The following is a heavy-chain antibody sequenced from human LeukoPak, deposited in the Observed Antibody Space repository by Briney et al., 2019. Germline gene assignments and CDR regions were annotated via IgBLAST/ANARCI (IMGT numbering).Heavy chain of an antibody. CDR2: ISYDGTNK. Sequence: GGSLRLSCAASGFTFSSYAMHWVRQAPGKGLEWVAVISYDGTNKNYADSVKGRFTISRDNSKNTVYLQMNSLRVEDAAVYYCARDPRRSPYYFDYWGQGTLVTVSS. D-gene: IGHD1-26*01. CDR3: ARDPRRSPYYFDY. J-gene: IGHJ4*02. V-gene: IGHV3-30-3*01. CDR1: GFTFSSYA.